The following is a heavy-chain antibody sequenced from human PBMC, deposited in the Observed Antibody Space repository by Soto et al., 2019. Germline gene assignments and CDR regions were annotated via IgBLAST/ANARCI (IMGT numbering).Heavy chain of an antibody. V-gene: IGHV1-8*01. CDR3: ARGVRGVMVDWFDP. CDR1: GYTFTSYD. D-gene: IGHD3-10*01. CDR2: MNPNSGNT. Sequence: ASVKVSCKASGYTFTSYDISWVRQATGQGLEWMGWMNPNSGNTGYAQKFQGRVTMTRNTSISTAYMELSSLRSEDTAVYYCARGVRGVMVDWFDPWGQGTLVTVSS. J-gene: IGHJ5*02.